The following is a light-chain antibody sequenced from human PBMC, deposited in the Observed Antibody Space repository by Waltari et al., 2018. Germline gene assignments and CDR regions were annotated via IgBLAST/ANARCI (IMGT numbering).Light chain of an antibody. V-gene: IGKV4-1*01. CDR3: QQYFITPFT. Sequence: DIVMSQSPDSLAVSLGERATINCRSSRSIMYSSNNKNFLAWYQQKPGQSPKLLIYWASTRQSGVPDRFTGSWSGTDFTLTITSVQPEDVAIYYCQQYFITPFTFGPGTKVEIK. J-gene: IGKJ3*01. CDR2: WAS. CDR1: RSIMYSSNNKNF.